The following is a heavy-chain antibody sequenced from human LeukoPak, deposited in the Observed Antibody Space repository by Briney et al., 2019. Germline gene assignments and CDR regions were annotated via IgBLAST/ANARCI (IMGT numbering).Heavy chain of an antibody. CDR1: GFTFSNAW. D-gene: IGHD6-13*01. CDR3: ARPHSSSWKFDY. Sequence: GGSLRLSCAASGFTFSNAWMSWVRQAPGKGLEWVSAISGSGGSTYYADSVKGRFTISRDNSKNTLYLQMNSLRAEDTAVYYCARPHSSSWKFDYWGQGTLVTVSS. CDR2: ISGSGGST. V-gene: IGHV3-23*01. J-gene: IGHJ4*02.